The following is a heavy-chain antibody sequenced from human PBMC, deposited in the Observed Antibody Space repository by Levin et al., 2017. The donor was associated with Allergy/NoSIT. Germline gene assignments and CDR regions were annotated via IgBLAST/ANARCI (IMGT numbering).Heavy chain of an antibody. V-gene: IGHV5-51*01. CDR1: GYSFTSYW. CDR3: ARVLKVRGVIRGAFDY. D-gene: IGHD3-10*01. J-gene: IGHJ4*02. Sequence: PGESLKISCKGSGYSFTSYWIGWVRQMPGKGLEWMGIIYPGDSDTRYSPSFQGQVTISADKSISTAYLQWSSLKASDTAMYYCARVLKVRGVIRGAFDYWGQGTLVTVSS. CDR2: IYPGDSDT.